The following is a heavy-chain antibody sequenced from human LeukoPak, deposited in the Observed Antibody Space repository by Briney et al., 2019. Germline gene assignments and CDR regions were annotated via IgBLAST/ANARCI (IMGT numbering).Heavy chain of an antibody. CDR1: GFTFSNFG. Sequence: GGSLRLSCAASGFTFSNFGMHWLRQAPGKGLEWVTFIRHDASNTYYADSVKGRFTISRDNAKNSMYLQMNSLRAEDTAVYYCARVVTVAWSERRPGYYYMDVWGKGTTVTVSS. D-gene: IGHD1-1*01. J-gene: IGHJ6*03. CDR3: ARVVTVAWSERRPGYYYMDV. CDR2: IRHDASNT. V-gene: IGHV3-30*02.